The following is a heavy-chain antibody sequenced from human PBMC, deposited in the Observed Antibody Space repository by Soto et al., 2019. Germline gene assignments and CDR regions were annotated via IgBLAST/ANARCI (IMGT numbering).Heavy chain of an antibody. CDR3: ARDYIVVVPAAIRYYGMDV. CDR1: GYTFTSYG. J-gene: IGHJ6*02. D-gene: IGHD2-2*01. Sequence: ASVKVSCKASGYTFTSYGISWVRQAPGQGLEWMGWISAYNGNTNYAQKLQGRVTMTTDTSTSTAYMELRSLRSDDTAVYYCARDYIVVVPAAIRYYGMDVWGQGTTVTVSS. V-gene: IGHV1-18*01. CDR2: ISAYNGNT.